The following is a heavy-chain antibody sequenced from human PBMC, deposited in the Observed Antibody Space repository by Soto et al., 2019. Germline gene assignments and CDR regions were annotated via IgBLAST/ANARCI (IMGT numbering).Heavy chain of an antibody. J-gene: IGHJ5*02. CDR1: GFTFSSYA. Sequence: PGGSLRLSCAASGFTFSSYAMSWVRQAPGKGLEWVSAISGSGGSTYYADSVKGRFTISRDNSKNTLYLQMNSLRAEDTAVYYCAKDLHVFYGPGWFDPWGQGTLVTVSS. V-gene: IGHV3-23*01. CDR3: AKDLHVFYGPGWFDP. CDR2: ISGSGGST. D-gene: IGHD4-17*01.